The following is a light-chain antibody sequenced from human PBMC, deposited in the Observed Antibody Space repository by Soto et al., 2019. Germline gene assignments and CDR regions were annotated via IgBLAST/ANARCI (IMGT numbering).Light chain of an antibody. Sequence: DIQMTQSPSSLSASVGDRVTITCRASQSISSYLNWYQQKPGKAPKLLIYAASSLQSGVPSRFSGSGSGPDFPLTISSLQPEDFATYYCQQSYSTPYTFGRGTKLEIK. CDR2: AAS. CDR1: QSISSY. V-gene: IGKV1-39*01. J-gene: IGKJ2*01. CDR3: QQSYSTPYT.